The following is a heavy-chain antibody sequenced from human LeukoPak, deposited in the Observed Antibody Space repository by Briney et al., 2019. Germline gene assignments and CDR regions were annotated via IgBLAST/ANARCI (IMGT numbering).Heavy chain of an antibody. D-gene: IGHD3-22*01. CDR2: IGST. J-gene: IGHJ2*01. Sequence: SETLSPTCTVSGGSISSGSYYWSWIRQPAGKGLEWVGHIGSTNYNPSLKSRVTISVDTSKNQFSLMLSSVTAADTAVYYCARGLNYYDSSGRPHWYFDLWGRGTLVTVSS. CDR1: GGSISSGSYY. V-gene: IGHV4-61*09. CDR3: ARGLNYYDSSGRPHWYFDL.